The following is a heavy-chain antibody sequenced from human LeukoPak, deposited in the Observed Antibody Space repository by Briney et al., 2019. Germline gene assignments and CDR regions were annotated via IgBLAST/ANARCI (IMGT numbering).Heavy chain of an antibody. CDR1: GYTFTSHY. Sequence: ASVKVSCKASGYTFTSHYIHWVRQAPGQGLEWMGIINPGGGSTNYAQEFQGRVTVTRDTSTSTVYMELSSLRSEDTAVYYCARTRYDTSGEYFQYWGQGTLVTVSS. CDR3: ARTRYDTSGEYFQY. CDR2: INPGGGST. J-gene: IGHJ1*01. D-gene: IGHD3-22*01. V-gene: IGHV1-46*01.